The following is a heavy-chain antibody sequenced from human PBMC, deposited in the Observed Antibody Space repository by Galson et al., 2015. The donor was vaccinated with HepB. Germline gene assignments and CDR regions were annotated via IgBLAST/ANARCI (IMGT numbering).Heavy chain of an antibody. CDR3: ARDLTGAFGP. Sequence: SLRLSCAASRFTFSSYWMSWVRQAPGKGLEWVANIKQDGSEKYYVDSVKGRFTISRDNAKNSLYLQMNSLRAEDTAVYYCARDLTGAFGPWGQGTLVTVSS. J-gene: IGHJ5*02. CDR1: RFTFSSYW. D-gene: IGHD3-10*01. V-gene: IGHV3-7*03. CDR2: IKQDGSEK.